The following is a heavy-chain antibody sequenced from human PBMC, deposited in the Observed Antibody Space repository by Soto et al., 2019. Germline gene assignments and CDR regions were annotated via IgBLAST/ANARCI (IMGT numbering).Heavy chain of an antibody. CDR3: ARVRYSDNWHGLIDY. V-gene: IGHV4-31*03. D-gene: IGHD4-4*01. CDR2: IYFRGNT. CDR1: GDSISRIDYY. Sequence: SETLSLTCSVSGDSISRIDYYWTWIRQHPEKGLEWIGNIYFRGNTYYSPSLESRLTISVDTSKNQFSLKLTSVTAADTAVYFCARVRYSDNWHGLIDYWGQGTLVTVSS. J-gene: IGHJ4*02.